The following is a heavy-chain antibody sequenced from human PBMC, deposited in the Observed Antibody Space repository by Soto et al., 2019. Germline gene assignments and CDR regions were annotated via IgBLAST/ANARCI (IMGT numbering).Heavy chain of an antibody. D-gene: IGHD3-22*01. CDR3: TTWFRITMIVVAPLPYYGMDV. J-gene: IGHJ6*02. V-gene: IGHV3-15*01. CDR1: GFTFSNAW. Sequence: PGGSLRLSCAASGFTFSNAWMSWVRQAPGKGLEWVGRIKSKTDGGTTDYAAPVKGRFTISRDDSKNTLYLQMNSLKTEDTAVYYCTTWFRITMIVVAPLPYYGMDVWGQGTTVTVSS. CDR2: IKSKTDGGTT.